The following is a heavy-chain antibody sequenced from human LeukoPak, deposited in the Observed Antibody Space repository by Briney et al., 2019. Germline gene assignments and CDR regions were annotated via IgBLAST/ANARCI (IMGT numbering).Heavy chain of an antibody. CDR2: IYYSGST. Sequence: SQTLSLTCTVSGGSISSGGYYWGWLRQHPGTGREWLGYIYYSGSTYYNPSLKSRVTISVDTSKNQFSLKLSSVTAADTAVYYCASLPTVVTRGAAFDIWGQGTMVTVSS. CDR1: GGSISSGGYY. CDR3: ASLPTVVTRGAAFDI. J-gene: IGHJ3*02. V-gene: IGHV4-31*03. D-gene: IGHD4-23*01.